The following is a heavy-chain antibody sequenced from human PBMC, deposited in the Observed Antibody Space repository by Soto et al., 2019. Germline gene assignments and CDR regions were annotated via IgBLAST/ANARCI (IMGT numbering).Heavy chain of an antibody. CDR1: GGSCSGYI. Sequence: SETQSVTCDVDGGSCSGYIWTWIRQTTEKKLQWIGQINHSGSANYIPSLKSRVTISVHPSNSQFSLELSSVTAADTAVYYCARGLITGSQYSGGWYYFDSWGQGTQVTVSS. D-gene: IGHD1-26*01. J-gene: IGHJ4*02. CDR3: ARGLITGSQYSGGWYYFDS. CDR2: INHSGSA. V-gene: IGHV4-34*01.